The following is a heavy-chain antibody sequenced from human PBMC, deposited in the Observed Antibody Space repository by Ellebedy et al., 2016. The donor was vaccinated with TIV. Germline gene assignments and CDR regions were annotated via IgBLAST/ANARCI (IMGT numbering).Heavy chain of an antibody. Sequence: GSLRLSXAVYGGSFSGYYWSWIRQPPGKGLEWIGEINHSGSTNYNPSLKSRVTISVDTSKNQFSLKLSSVTAADTAVYYCARGGTRYCSGGSCPWGDYWGQGTLVTVSS. CDR1: GGSFSGYY. CDR2: INHSGST. D-gene: IGHD2-15*01. J-gene: IGHJ4*02. CDR3: ARGGTRYCSGGSCPWGDY. V-gene: IGHV4-34*01.